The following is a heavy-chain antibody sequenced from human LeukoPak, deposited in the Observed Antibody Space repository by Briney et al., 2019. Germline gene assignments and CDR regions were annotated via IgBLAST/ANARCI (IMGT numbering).Heavy chain of an antibody. CDR2: IYSGSSA. CDR3: ATTLAAVHGYSSGGGILDY. J-gene: IGHJ4*02. CDR1: GFTASSNY. D-gene: IGHD6-19*01. Sequence: HPGGSLRLPCAASGFTASSNYMSWVRQAPGKGLEWVSVIYSGSSADYADSVKGRFTISRDNSKNTLYLQMNSLRAEDTAVYYCATTLAAVHGYSSGGGILDYWGQGTLVTVSS. V-gene: IGHV3-53*01.